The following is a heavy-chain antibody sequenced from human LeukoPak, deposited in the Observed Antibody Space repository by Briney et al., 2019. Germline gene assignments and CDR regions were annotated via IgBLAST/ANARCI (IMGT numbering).Heavy chain of an antibody. CDR2: ISGSGDYT. CDR3: ANSFTGSLAHFDY. D-gene: IGHD1-26*01. CDR1: GFTFRSYA. J-gene: IGHJ4*02. V-gene: IGHV3-23*01. Sequence: GGSLRLSCEASGFTFRSYAMTWVRQAPGKGLQWVSAISGSGDYTYYADSVQGRFTISRDTPAHTLYLQMDSLRAEDTAVYFCANSFTGSLAHFDYWGQGSLVTVSS.